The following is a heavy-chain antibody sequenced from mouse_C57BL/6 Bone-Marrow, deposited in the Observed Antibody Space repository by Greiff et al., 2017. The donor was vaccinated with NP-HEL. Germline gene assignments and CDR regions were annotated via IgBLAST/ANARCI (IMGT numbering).Heavy chain of an antibody. J-gene: IGHJ3*01. D-gene: IGHD2-4*01. V-gene: IGHV1-82*01. Sequence: VKLQESGPELVKPGASVKISCKASGYAFSSSWMNWVKQRPGKGLEWIGRIYPGDGDTNYNGKFKGKATLTADKSSSTAYMQLSSLTSEDSAVYFCARVYYNSYWGQGTLVTVSA. CDR1: GYAFSSSW. CDR2: IYPGDGDT. CDR3: ARVYYNSY.